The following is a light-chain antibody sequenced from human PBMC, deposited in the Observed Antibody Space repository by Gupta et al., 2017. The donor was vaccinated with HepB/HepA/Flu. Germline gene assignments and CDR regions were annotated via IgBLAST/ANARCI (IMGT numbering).Light chain of an antibody. CDR1: QSVSSY. V-gene: IGKV3-11*01. Sequence: EIVFTQPPATLSLSPGERATLSCRASQSVSSYLAWYQQKPGQAPRLLIYGASNRATGIPARFSGSGSGTEFTLTISSLEPEDFAVYYCQQYSNWPSFTFGRGTKVEIK. CDR3: QQYSNWPSFT. J-gene: IGKJ4*01. CDR2: GAS.